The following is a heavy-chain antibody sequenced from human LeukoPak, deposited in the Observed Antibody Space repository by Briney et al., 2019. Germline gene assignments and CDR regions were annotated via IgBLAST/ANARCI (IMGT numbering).Heavy chain of an antibody. J-gene: IGHJ5*02. Sequence: ASVKVSCKASGYTFTSYYMHWVRQAPGQGLEWMGWMNPNSGNTGYAQKFQGRVTMTRNTSISTAYMELSSLRSEDTAVYYCARVPSYDYVWGSYRYTKERRRNWFDPWGQGTLVTVSS. D-gene: IGHD3-16*02. CDR1: GYTFTSYY. CDR2: MNPNSGNT. CDR3: ARVPSYDYVWGSYRYTKERRRNWFDP. V-gene: IGHV1-8*02.